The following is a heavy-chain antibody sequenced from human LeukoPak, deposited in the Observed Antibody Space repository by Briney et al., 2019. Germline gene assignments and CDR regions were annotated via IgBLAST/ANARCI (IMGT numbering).Heavy chain of an antibody. D-gene: IGHD2-2*01. V-gene: IGHV3-21*01. J-gene: IGHJ3*02. CDR2: ISSSSSYI. CDR3: ARGQLLDAFDI. CDR1: GFTFSSYS. Sequence: GGSLRLSCAASGFTFSSYSMNWVRQAPGKGLEWVSSISSSSSYIYYADSVKGRFTISRDNAKNSLYLQMDSLRAEDTAVYYCARGQLLDAFDIWGQGTMVTVSP.